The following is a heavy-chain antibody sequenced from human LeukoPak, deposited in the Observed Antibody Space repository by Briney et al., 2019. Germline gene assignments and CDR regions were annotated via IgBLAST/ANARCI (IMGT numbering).Heavy chain of an antibody. V-gene: IGHV3-33*08. CDR1: GFTFSSCW. CDR3: SANFDF. D-gene: IGHD6-25*01. CDR2: IWYDGSNQ. Sequence: GGSLRLSCAASGFTFSSCWMTWVRQAPGKGLEWVAVIWYDGSNQYYADSVKGRFTISRDNSKNTLYLQMNSLRAEDTAVYYCSANFDFWGQGTLVTVSS. J-gene: IGHJ4*02.